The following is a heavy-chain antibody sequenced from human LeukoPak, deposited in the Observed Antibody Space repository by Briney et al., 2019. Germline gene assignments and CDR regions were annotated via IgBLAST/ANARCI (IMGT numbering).Heavy chain of an antibody. V-gene: IGHV3-15*01. Sequence: GGSLRLSCAASGFIFSDNYMSWVRQAPGKGLEWVGRIKSNTEGGTTDYATFVKGRFTISRDDSKNMLYLQVNSLKTEDTAVYYCTTGSVPAAIWGQGTLVTVSS. CDR1: GFIFSDNY. CDR2: IKSNTEGGTT. D-gene: IGHD2-2*01. CDR3: TTGSVPAAI. J-gene: IGHJ4*02.